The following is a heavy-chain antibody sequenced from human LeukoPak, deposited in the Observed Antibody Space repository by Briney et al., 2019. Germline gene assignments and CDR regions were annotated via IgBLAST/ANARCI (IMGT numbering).Heavy chain of an antibody. J-gene: IGHJ4*02. CDR1: GFTFTSSS. CDR3: ARDGVVVAANDY. Sequence: GGSLRLSCAASGFTFTSSSMNWGRQAPGKGLEWVSSISSSSSYIYYADSVKGRFTISRDNATNSLYLQMNSLRAEDTAVYYCARDGVVVAANDYWGQGTLVTVSS. D-gene: IGHD2-15*01. CDR2: ISSSSSYI. V-gene: IGHV3-21*01.